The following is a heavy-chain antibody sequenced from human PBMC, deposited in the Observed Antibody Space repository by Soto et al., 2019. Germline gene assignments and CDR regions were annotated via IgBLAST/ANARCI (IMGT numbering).Heavy chain of an antibody. CDR3: ARAYGSGSYSLGYYYYYGMDV. CDR2: IYYSGST. D-gene: IGHD3-10*01. CDR1: GGSISSGGYY. V-gene: IGHV4-31*03. J-gene: IGHJ6*02. Sequence: PSETLSLTCTVSGGSISSGGYYWSWIRQHPGKGLEWIGYIYYSGSTYYNPSLKSRVTISVDTSKNQFSLKLSSVTAADTAVYYCARAYGSGSYSLGYYYYYGMDVWGQGTTVTVS.